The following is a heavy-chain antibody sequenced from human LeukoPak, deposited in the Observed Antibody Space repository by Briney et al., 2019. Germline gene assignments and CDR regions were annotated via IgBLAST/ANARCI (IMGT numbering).Heavy chain of an antibody. CDR2: IYYSGST. J-gene: IGHJ4*02. Sequence: SETLSLTCTVSGGSISSYYWSWIRQPPGKGLEWIGYIYYSGSTNYNPSLKSRVTISVDTSKNQFSLKLSSVTAADTAVYYCAKSVGSWLAVAGSWYYWGQGTLVTVSS. D-gene: IGHD6-19*01. CDR3: AKSVGSWLAVAGSWYY. V-gene: IGHV4-59*01. CDR1: GGSISSYY.